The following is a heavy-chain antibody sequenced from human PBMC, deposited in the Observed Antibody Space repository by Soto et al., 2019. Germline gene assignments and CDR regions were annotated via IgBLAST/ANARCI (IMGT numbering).Heavy chain of an antibody. CDR2: MYNTGST. Sequence: QVQLQESGPGLVKPSETLSLTCTVSGGSISSYYWSWIRQPPGKGLEWIGYMYNTGSTVYNPSLKSRDTISVXXSXNXXSLKLNAVTSADTAVYYCARDLWGYCGTDCYPLDVWGQGTTVTVSS. CDR1: GGSISSYY. D-gene: IGHD2-21*02. J-gene: IGHJ6*02. CDR3: ARDLWGYCGTDCYPLDV. V-gene: IGHV4-59*01.